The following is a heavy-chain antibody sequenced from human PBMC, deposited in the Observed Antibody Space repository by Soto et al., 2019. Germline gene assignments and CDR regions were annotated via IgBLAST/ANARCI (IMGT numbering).Heavy chain of an antibody. V-gene: IGHV1-46*03. J-gene: IGHJ3*02. CDR2: INPSGGST. CDR3: ARDEGYCSGGSCYYKNAFDI. Sequence: QVQLVQSGAEVKKPGASVKVSCKASGYTFTSYYMHWVRQAPGQGLEWMGIINPSGGSTSYAQKCQGRVTMTRDTATSTVYMELSSLRSEDTAVYYCARDEGYCSGGSCYYKNAFDIWGQGTMVTVSS. D-gene: IGHD2-15*01. CDR1: GYTFTSYY.